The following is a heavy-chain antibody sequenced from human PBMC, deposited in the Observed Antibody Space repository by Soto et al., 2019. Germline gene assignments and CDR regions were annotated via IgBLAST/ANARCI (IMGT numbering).Heavy chain of an antibody. J-gene: IGHJ4*02. CDR2: INHSGST. D-gene: IGHD2-15*01. CDR1: GGSFSGYY. Sequence: QVQLQQWGAGLLKPSETLSFTCAVYGGSFSGYYWSWIRQPPGKGLEWIGEINHSGSTNYNPSLKSRVTISVDTSKNQFSLKLSSVTAADTAVYYCARGREACSGGSCYSPSDYWGQGTLVTVSS. CDR3: ARGREACSGGSCYSPSDY. V-gene: IGHV4-34*01.